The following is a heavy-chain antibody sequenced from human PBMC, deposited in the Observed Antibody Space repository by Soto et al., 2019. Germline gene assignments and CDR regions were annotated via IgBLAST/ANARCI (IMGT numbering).Heavy chain of an antibody. Sequence: ASVKVSCKVSGYTLTELSMHWVRQAPGKGLEWMGWINPNSGGTNYAQKFQGRVTMTRDTSISTAYMELSRLRSDDTAVYYCARAPGAFDYWGQGTLVTVSS. D-gene: IGHD7-27*01. CDR3: ARAPGAFDY. V-gene: IGHV1-2*02. CDR2: INPNSGGT. J-gene: IGHJ4*02. CDR1: GYTLTELS.